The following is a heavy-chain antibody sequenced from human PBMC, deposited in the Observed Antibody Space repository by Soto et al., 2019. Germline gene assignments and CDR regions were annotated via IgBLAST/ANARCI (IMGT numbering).Heavy chain of an antibody. J-gene: IGHJ4*02. V-gene: IGHV3-33*08. CDR3: ARDLGAFNYGSAYFDY. D-gene: IGHD3-10*01. Sequence: GGSLRHSCAASGFTFSNFNVNWVRQAPGKGLEWVAVIWYDGSNQYYADSVKGRFTISRDNSKNMLYLQMNSLRAEDTAVYYCARDLGAFNYGSAYFDYWGQGTPVTVYS. CDR2: IWYDGSNQ. CDR1: GFTFSNFN.